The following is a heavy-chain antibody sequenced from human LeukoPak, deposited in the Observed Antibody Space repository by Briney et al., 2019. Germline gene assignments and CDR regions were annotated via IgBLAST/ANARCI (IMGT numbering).Heavy chain of an antibody. CDR2: IYYSGST. J-gene: IGHJ4*02. Sequence: SETLSLTCTVSGGSISSYYWSWIRQPPGKGLEWIGYIYYSGSTNYNPSLKSRVTISVDTSKNQFSLKLSSVTAADTAVYYCARVDYSSSWKFDYWGQGTLVTVSS. V-gene: IGHV4-59*01. CDR3: ARVDYSSSWKFDY. CDR1: GGSISSYY. D-gene: IGHD6-13*01.